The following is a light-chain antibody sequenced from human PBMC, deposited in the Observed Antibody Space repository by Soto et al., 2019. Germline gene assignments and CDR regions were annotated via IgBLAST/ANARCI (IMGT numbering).Light chain of an antibody. J-gene: IGKJ5*01. CDR2: GAS. CDR1: QSVSSNY. CDR3: QQYGNSAPIT. V-gene: IGKV3-20*01. Sequence: EIVLTQSPGTLSLSPGERATLSCRASQSVSSNYLAWYQQKPGQAPSLLIYGASSRATGIPDRFSGSGSGTDFTLTISSLEPDDFGMYFCQQYGNSAPITFGQGTRVEIE.